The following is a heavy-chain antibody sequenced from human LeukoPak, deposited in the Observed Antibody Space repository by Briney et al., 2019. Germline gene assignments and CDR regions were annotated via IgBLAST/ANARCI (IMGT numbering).Heavy chain of an antibody. CDR1: GGSISSGSYY. D-gene: IGHD3-10*01. J-gene: IGHJ6*03. CDR2: IYTSGST. CDR3: ARRVPSGNYYYYYYYMDV. V-gene: IGHV4-61*02. Sequence: SETLSLTCTVSGGSISSGSYYWSWVRQPAGKGLEWIGRIYTSGSTNYNPSLKSRVTISVDTSKNQFFLRLSSVTAADTAVYHCARRVPSGNYYYYYYYMDVWGKGTTVTISS.